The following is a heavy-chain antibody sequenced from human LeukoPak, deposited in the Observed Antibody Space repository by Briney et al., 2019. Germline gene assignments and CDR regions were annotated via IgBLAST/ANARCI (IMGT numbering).Heavy chain of an antibody. CDR3: ARDPPSHYDSSGYYPL. D-gene: IGHD3-22*01. CDR1: GFTFSSYS. J-gene: IGHJ4*02. V-gene: IGHV3-21*01. Sequence: GGSLRLSRAASGFTFSSYSMNWVRQAPGKGLEWVSSISSSSSYIYYADSVKGRFTISRDNAKNSLYLQMNSLRAGDTAVYYCARDPPSHYDSSGYYPLWGQGTLVTVSS. CDR2: ISSSSSYI.